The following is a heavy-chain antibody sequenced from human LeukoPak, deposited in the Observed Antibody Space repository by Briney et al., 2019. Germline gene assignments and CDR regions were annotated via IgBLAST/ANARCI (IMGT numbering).Heavy chain of an antibody. J-gene: IGHJ4*02. Sequence: GRSLRPSHPASAFTFSIYATHLVRLAPSDWLECMAFISSDGNNRYCADSVKGRFTISRDNSKYTLYVQMNSLIAEDTAVYYCATDEYLWVVIQLGLFDYWGQGTLVTVSS. CDR1: AFTFSIYA. D-gene: IGHD2-2*01. V-gene: IGHV3-30-3*01. CDR2: ISSDGNNR. CDR3: ATDEYLWVVIQLGLFDY.